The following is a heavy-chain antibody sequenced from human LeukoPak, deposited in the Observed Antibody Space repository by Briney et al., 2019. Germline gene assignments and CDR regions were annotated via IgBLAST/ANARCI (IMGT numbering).Heavy chain of an antibody. J-gene: IGHJ3*02. CDR3: ARGDCYDSSGCLDNAFDI. Sequence: PSETLSLTCTVSGGSISSYYWSWIPQPPGKGLEWIGYIYYSGSTNYNPSLKSRVTISVDTSKNQFSLKLSSVTAADTAVYYCARGDCYDSSGCLDNAFDIWGQGTMVTVSS. CDR2: IYYSGST. V-gene: IGHV4-59*01. D-gene: IGHD3-22*01. CDR1: GGSISSYY.